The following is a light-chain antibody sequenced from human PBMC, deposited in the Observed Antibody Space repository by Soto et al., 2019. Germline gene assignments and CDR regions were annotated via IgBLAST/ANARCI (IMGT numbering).Light chain of an antibody. Sequence: EIVLTQSPGTLSLSPGERATLSCRASQSIASSYLAWYKQKPGQPPRLLLYRTFNRATGIPDRFSGSESGPDFPLTISRLEPEDFAVYFCQQFSRPPLTFGGGINVEI. V-gene: IGKV3-20*01. CDR2: RTF. CDR3: QQFSRPPLT. J-gene: IGKJ4*01. CDR1: QSIASSY.